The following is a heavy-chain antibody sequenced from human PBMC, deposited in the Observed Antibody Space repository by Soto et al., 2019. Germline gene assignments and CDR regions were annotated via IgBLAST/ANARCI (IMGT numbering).Heavy chain of an antibody. CDR1: GFSLSTSGVG. CDR3: AHRLCDNTCYWHVGYFDS. CDR2: IYWDDDK. J-gene: IGHJ4*02. Sequence: QIILRESGPTLVKPTQTLTLTCTFSGFSLSTSGVGVGWIRQPPGKALECLALIYWDDDKRYSPSLKSRLAISKHTSKNQVVLTMTNMDPVDTATYYCAHRLCDNTCYWHVGYFDSWGQGTLVTVSS. D-gene: IGHD2-15*01. V-gene: IGHV2-5*02.